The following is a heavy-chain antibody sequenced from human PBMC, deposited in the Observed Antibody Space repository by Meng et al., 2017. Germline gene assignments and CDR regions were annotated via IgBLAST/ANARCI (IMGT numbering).Heavy chain of an antibody. V-gene: IGHV4-38-2*01. J-gene: IGHJ6*02. CDR3: ARAGDGDYGVYYYYYGMDV. D-gene: IGHD4-17*01. CDR1: GYSISSGYY. Sequence: GSLRLSCAVSGYSISSGYYRGWIRQPPGKGLDWIGIIYHSGSTYYNPSLKSRVTISVDTSKNQFSLKLSSVTAADTAVYYCARAGDGDYGVYYYYYGMDVWGQGTTVTVSS. CDR2: IYHSGST.